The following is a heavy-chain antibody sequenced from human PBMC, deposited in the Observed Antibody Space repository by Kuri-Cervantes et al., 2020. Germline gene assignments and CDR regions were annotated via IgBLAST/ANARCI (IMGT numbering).Heavy chain of an antibody. CDR2: INPSDGST. J-gene: IGHJ4*02. Sequence: ASVKVSCKASGYTFTSYAMHWVRQAPGQGLEWMGIINPSDGSTSYAQKFQGRVTMTRDTSTSTVYMELSSLRSDDTAVYYCARDPGIVAAGTDDYWGQGTLVTVSS. D-gene: IGHD6-13*01. V-gene: IGHV1-46*01. CDR1: GYTFTSYA. CDR3: ARDPGIVAAGTDDY.